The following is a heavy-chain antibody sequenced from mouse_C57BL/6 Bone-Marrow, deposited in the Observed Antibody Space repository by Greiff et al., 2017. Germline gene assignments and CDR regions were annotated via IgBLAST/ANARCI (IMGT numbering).Heavy chain of an antibody. D-gene: IGHD1-1*01. CDR3: ARNTTVVDY. Sequence: EVQLQQSGPELVKPGASVKISCKASGYTFTDYYMNWVKQSHGKSLEWFGDINPNNGGTSYNQKFKGKATLNVDKSSSTSYMELRSLTSEDSAVYYCARNTTVVDYWGQGTTLTVSS. CDR2: INPNNGGT. J-gene: IGHJ2*01. CDR1: GYTFTDYY. V-gene: IGHV1-26*01.